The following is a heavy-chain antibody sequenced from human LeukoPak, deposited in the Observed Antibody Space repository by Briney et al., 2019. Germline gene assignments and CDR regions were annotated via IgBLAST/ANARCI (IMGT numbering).Heavy chain of an antibody. CDR2: IIPIFGTA. J-gene: IGHJ4*02. Sequence: SVKVSCKASGGTFSSYAISWVRQAPGQGLEWMGGIIPIFGTANYAQKFQGRVTITADKSTSTAYMELSSLRSEDTAVYYCARDRTFGSSRLNGEFDYWGQGTLVTVSS. V-gene: IGHV1-69*06. CDR1: GGTFSSYA. CDR3: ARDRTFGSSRLNGEFDY. D-gene: IGHD6-13*01.